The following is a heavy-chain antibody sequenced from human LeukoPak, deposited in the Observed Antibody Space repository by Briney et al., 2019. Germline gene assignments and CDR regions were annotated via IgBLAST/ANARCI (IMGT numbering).Heavy chain of an antibody. V-gene: IGHV4-59*05. Sequence: SETLSLTCTVSGGSISSYYWSWIRQPPGKGLEWIGSIYYSGSTYYNPSLKSRVTISVDTSKNQFSLKLSSVTAADTAVYYCARFSGTSKGDWFDPWGQGTLVTVSS. D-gene: IGHD1-1*01. J-gene: IGHJ5*02. CDR1: GGSISSYY. CDR3: ARFSGTSKGDWFDP. CDR2: IYYSGST.